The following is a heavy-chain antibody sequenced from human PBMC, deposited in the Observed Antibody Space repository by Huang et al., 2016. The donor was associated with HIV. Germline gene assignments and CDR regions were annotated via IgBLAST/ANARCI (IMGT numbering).Heavy chain of an antibody. CDR3: ARGYGLTYWHKITYRYAFDV. CDR2: LNPHSGNT. J-gene: IGHJ3*01. D-gene: IGHD4-17*01. Sequence: QVQLVQSGPEVRKPGASVKVSCKASGDDFIKYDITWVRQAVGQGLEWIGWLNPHSGNTCFSRKFQGRETTTRDMSSTTVFMELRNLTAHDTAIYFCARGYGLTYWHKITYRYAFDVWGQGTEVIVTS. CDR1: GDDFIKYD. V-gene: IGHV1-8*03.